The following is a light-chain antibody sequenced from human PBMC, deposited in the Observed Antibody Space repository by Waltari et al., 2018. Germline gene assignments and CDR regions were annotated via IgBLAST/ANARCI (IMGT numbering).Light chain of an antibody. CDR1: ESGLYSSNNKNH. CDR3: QQYYNTPLT. V-gene: IGKV4-1*01. J-gene: IGKJ4*01. CDR2: WAS. Sequence: DIVMTQSPESLAVSLGERATINCKTSESGLYSSNNKNHLAWYQRKPGQPPKLLIYWASTRESGVPERFSGSGSETDFTLTVTSLQAEDVAVYYCQQYYNTPLTFGGGTKVEIK.